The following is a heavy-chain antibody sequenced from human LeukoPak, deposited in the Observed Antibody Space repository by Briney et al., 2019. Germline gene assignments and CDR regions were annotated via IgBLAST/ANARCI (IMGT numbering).Heavy chain of an antibody. CDR2: IYYIGST. CDR3: ARDSSWFYLDY. D-gene: IGHD3-22*01. Sequence: SQTLSLTCTVSGGSISSGDYYWSWIRQPPGKGLEWIGYIYYIGSTYYNPSLKSRVTISVDTSKKQFSLKLSSVTAADTAVYYCARDSSWFYLDYWGQGTLVTVSS. V-gene: IGHV4-30-4*08. CDR1: GGSISSGDYY. J-gene: IGHJ4*02.